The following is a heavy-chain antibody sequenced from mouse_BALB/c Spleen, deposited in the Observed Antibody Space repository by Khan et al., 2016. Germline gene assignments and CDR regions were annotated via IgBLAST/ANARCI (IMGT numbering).Heavy chain of an antibody. CDR2: IRNKDNGNTP. D-gene: IGHD1-1*01. CDR3: ARNCCGSSERYFDY. J-gene: IGHJ2*01. Sequence: EVELVESGGGLVQPGGSLRLSCATSGFTFTDYYMSWVRQPPGKALEWLGFIRNKDNGNTPEYSVYVKGRFTISRDNSQGILYLQMNTTRAEDSAAYYCARNCCGSSERYFDYWGQGTTLTVSS. CDR1: GFTFTDYY. V-gene: IGHV7-3*02.